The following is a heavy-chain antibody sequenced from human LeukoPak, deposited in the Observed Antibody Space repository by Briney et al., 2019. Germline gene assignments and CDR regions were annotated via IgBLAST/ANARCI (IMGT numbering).Heavy chain of an antibody. V-gene: IGHV1-69*06. J-gene: IGHJ5*02. CDR1: GGTFSSYS. D-gene: IGHD2-15*01. Sequence: ASVKVSCKDSGGTFSSYSINWVRQAPRQGLEWMGGIIPLFNTPNYAQKFQGRVSITADTSTNTTYMELSSLTSEDTAVYYCTRAGIPGYCGAATCPNWLDPWGQGTLVTVSS. CDR2: IIPLFNTP. CDR3: TRAGIPGYCGAATCPNWLDP.